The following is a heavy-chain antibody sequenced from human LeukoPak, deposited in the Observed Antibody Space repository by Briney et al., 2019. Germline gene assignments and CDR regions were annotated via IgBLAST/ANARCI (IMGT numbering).Heavy chain of an antibody. V-gene: IGHV1-69*13. Sequence: GASVKVSCKASGGTFSSYAISWVRQAPGQGLEWMGGIIPIFGTANYAQKFQGRVTITADESTSTAYMGLSSLRSEDTAVYYCARDLSGVTGYTYGRGIDYWGQGTLVTVSS. CDR3: ARDLSGVTGYTYGRGIDY. J-gene: IGHJ4*02. CDR2: IIPIFGTA. D-gene: IGHD5-18*01. CDR1: GGTFSSYA.